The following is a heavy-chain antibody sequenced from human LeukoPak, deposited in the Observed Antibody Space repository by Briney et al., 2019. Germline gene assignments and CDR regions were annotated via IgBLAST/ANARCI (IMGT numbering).Heavy chain of an antibody. D-gene: IGHD3-22*01. CDR3: TTDLSYYDSSGYYQTLDY. CDR1: GFTFSNAW. V-gene: IGHV3-15*01. J-gene: IGHJ4*02. CDR2: IKSKTDGGTT. Sequence: GGSLRLSRAASGFTFSNAWMSWVRQAPGKGLEWVGRIKSKTDGGTTDYAAPVKGRFTISRDDSKNTLYLQMNSLKTEDTAVYYCTTDLSYYDSSGYYQTLDYWGQGTLVTVSS.